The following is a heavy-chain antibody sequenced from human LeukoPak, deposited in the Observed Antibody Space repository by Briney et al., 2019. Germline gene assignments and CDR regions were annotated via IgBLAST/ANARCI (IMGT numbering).Heavy chain of an antibody. D-gene: IGHD3-22*01. CDR1: GGSISSYY. CDR3: ARDGRGYPAYYFDY. J-gene: IGHJ4*02. Sequence: SETLSLTCTVSGGSISSYYWSWIRQPPGKGLEWIGYIYYSGSTNYNPSLKSRVAISVDTSKNQFSLKLSSVTAADTAVYYCARDGRGYPAYYFDYWGQGTLVTVSS. CDR2: IYYSGST. V-gene: IGHV4-59*01.